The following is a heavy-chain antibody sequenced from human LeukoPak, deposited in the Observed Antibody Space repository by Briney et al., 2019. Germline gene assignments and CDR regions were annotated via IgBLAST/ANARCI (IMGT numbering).Heavy chain of an antibody. D-gene: IGHD1-26*01. Sequence: PGGSLRLSCAASGFTFSSYDMHWVRQATGKGLEWVSAIGTAGDTYYPGSVKGRFTISRENAKNSLYLQMNSLRAGDTAVYYCTAAGGEWELLFDDYWGQGTLVTVSS. CDR3: TAAGGEWELLFDDY. CDR1: GFTFSSYD. CDR2: IGTAGDT. V-gene: IGHV3-13*01. J-gene: IGHJ4*02.